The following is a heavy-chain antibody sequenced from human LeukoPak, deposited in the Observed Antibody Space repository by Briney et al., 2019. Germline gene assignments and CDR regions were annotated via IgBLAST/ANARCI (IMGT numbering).Heavy chain of an antibody. CDR2: INHSENT. D-gene: IGHD6-13*01. CDR1: GGSFSGYY. CDR3: ARGRSIAAAGLFGY. J-gene: IGHJ4*02. Sequence: SSETLSLTCAVYGGSFSGYYWSWIRQPPGKGLEWIGEINHSENTNYNPSLKSRVTISVDTSKNQFSLKLSSVTAADTAVYYCARGRSIAAAGLFGYWGQGTLVTVSS. V-gene: IGHV4-34*01.